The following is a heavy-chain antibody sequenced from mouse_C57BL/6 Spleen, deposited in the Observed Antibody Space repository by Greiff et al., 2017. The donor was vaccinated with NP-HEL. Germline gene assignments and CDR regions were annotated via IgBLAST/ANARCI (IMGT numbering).Heavy chain of an antibody. CDR3: ARVYYDYYLDY. V-gene: IGHV1-26*01. CDR2: ITPNNGGT. Sequence: EVQLQQSGPELVKPGASVKISCKASGYTFTDYYMNWVKQSHGKSLEWIGDITPNNGGTSYNQKFKGKATLTVDKSYSTAYMELRSLTSEDSAVYYCARVYYDYYLDYWGQGTTLTVSS. CDR1: GYTFTDYY. D-gene: IGHD2-4*01. J-gene: IGHJ2*01.